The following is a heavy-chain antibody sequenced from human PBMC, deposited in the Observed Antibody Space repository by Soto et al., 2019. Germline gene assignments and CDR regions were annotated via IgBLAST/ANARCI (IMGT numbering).Heavy chain of an antibody. D-gene: IGHD3-16*01. CDR3: TTEPGGGVTPREDPDY. J-gene: IGHJ4*02. CDR2: IKSKSDGGTI. CDR1: GFTISDAW. Sequence: EVQLVESGGGLVKPGGSLRLSCAVSGFTISDAWMSWVRQAPGKGLEWVGRIKSKSDGGTIDHAAPVKGRFTISRDVSKNTLYLLMNSLKTEDTAVYYCTTEPGGGVTPREDPDYWGQGTLVTVSS. V-gene: IGHV3-15*01.